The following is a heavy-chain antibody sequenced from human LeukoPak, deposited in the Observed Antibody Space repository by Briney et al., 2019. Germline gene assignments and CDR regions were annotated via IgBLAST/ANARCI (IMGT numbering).Heavy chain of an antibody. J-gene: IGHJ4*02. V-gene: IGHV1-69*04. CDR1: GGTFSSYA. CDR3: ARDQIPTYYYDSSGYGVDY. Sequence: SVKVSCKASGGTFSSYAIRWVRQAPGQGLEWMGRIIPILGIANYAQKFQGRVTITADKSTSTAYMELSSLRSEDTAVYYCARDQIPTYYYDSSGYGVDYWGQGTLVTVSS. CDR2: IIPILGIA. D-gene: IGHD3-22*01.